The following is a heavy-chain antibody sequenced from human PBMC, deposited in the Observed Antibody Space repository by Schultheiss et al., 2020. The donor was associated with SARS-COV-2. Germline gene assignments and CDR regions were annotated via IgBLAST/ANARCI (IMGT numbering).Heavy chain of an antibody. J-gene: IGHJ4*02. Sequence: SQTLSLTCTVSGYSISSGYYWGWIRQPPGKGLEWIGSIYHSGSTYYNPSLKSRVTISVDTSKNQFSLKLSSVTAADTAVYYCASGPGRLFDYWGQGTLVTVSS. CDR2: IYHSGST. D-gene: IGHD6-25*01. CDR1: GYSISSGYY. V-gene: IGHV4-38-2*02. CDR3: ASGPGRLFDY.